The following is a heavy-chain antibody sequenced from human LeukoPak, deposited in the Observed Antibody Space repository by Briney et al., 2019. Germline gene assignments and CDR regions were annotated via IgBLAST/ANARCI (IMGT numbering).Heavy chain of an antibody. V-gene: IGHV1-18*01. D-gene: IGHD6-19*01. CDR3: TRGGASSGYDY. CDR1: GYTFTTYD. Sequence: ASVKVSCKASGYTFTTYDISWARQAPGQGLEWMGWISTYNSNTNYAQKVQGRVTMTTDTSTSTAYMELRSLRSDDTAVYYCTRGGASSGYDYWGQGTLVTVSS. J-gene: IGHJ4*02. CDR2: ISTYNSNT.